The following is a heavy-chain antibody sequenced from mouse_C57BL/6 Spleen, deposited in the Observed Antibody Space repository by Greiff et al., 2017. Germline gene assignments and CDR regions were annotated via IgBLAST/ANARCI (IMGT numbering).Heavy chain of an antibody. CDR2: IHPNSGST. V-gene: IGHV1-64*01. CDR3: AREDFYYAMDY. J-gene: IGHJ4*01. Sequence: QVQLQQPGAELVKPGASVKLSCKASGYTFTSSWLHWVKQRPGQGLEWIGMIHPNSGSTNYNEKFKSKATLTVDKSSSTAYMQLSSLTSEDSAVYYCAREDFYYAMDYWGQGTSVTVSS. CDR1: GYTFTSSW.